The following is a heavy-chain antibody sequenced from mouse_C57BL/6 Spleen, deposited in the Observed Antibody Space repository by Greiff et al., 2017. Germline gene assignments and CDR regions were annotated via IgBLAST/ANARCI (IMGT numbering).Heavy chain of an antibody. Sequence: QVQLQQPGAELVKPGASVKLSCKASGYTFTSYWMHWVKQRPGQGLEWIGMIHPNSGSTNYNEKFKSKATLTVDKSSSTAYMQLSSLTSEDSAVYYCAREKDYYGSRDAMDYWGQGTSVTVSS. J-gene: IGHJ4*01. CDR1: GYTFTSYW. V-gene: IGHV1-64*01. CDR3: AREKDYYGSRDAMDY. CDR2: IHPNSGST. D-gene: IGHD1-1*01.